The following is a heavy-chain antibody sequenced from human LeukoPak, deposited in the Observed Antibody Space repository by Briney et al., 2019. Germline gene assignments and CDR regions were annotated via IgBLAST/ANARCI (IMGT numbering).Heavy chain of an antibody. CDR2: IIPILGIA. J-gene: IGHJ4*02. CDR3: ARTMVRGVMSMYYFDY. D-gene: IGHD3-10*01. Sequence: SVKVSCKASGGTFSSYTISWVRQAPGQGLEWMGRIIPILGIANYAQKFQGRVTITADKSTSTACMELSSLRSEDTAVYYCARTMVRGVMSMYYFDYWGQGTLVTVSS. CDR1: GGTFSSYT. V-gene: IGHV1-69*02.